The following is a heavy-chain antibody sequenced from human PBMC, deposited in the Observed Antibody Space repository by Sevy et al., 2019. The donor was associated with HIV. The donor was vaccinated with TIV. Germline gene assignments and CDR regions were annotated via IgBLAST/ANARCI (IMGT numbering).Heavy chain of an antibody. CDR1: VFTFSSYA. V-gene: IGHV3-30-3*01. D-gene: IGHD2-15*01. J-gene: IGHJ3*02. CDR2: ISYDGSNK. CDR3: AREGDIEEDVSAFDI. Sequence: GGSLRLSCAASVFTFSSYAMHWVRQAPGKGLEWVAVISYDGSNKYYADSVKGRFTISRDNSKNTLYLQMNSLRAEDTAVYYCAREGDIEEDVSAFDIWGQGTMVTVSS.